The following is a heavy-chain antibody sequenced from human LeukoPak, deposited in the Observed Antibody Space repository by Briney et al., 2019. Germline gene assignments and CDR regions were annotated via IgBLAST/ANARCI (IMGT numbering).Heavy chain of an antibody. CDR2: XXPIFGTA. CDR3: ATKAHCGGDCYSAEYFQH. D-gene: IGHD2-21*02. Sequence: ASVKVSCKASGGTFSSYAISWVRQAPGQGLEWTXGXXPIFGTANYAQKXXXRVTITADESTSTAYMELSSLRSEDTAVYYCATKAHCGGDCYSAEYFQHWGQGTLVTVSS. V-gene: IGHV1-69*01. J-gene: IGHJ1*01. CDR1: GGTFSSYA.